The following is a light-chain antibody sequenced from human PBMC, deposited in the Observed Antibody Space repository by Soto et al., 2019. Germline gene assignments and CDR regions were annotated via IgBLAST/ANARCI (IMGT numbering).Light chain of an antibody. J-gene: IGLJ2*01. CDR1: TGAVASGYY. V-gene: IGLV7-43*01. CDR3: LLFYGDGVV. Sequence: QAVVTQEPSLTVSPGGTVTLTCASSTGAVASGYYPNWFQQKPGQPPRALIYSTTYKHSWTPARFSGSLLGGKAALTLSGVQPEDEADYYCLLFYGDGVVFGGGTMVTVL. CDR2: STT.